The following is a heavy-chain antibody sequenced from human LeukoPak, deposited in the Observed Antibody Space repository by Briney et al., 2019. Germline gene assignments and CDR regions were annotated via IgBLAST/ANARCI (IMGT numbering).Heavy chain of an antibody. J-gene: IGHJ5*02. V-gene: IGHV4-34*01. CDR3: ARLIRGVEWFDP. D-gene: IGHD3-10*01. CDR1: GGSFSGYY. Sequence: SETLSLTCAVYGGSFSGYYWSWIRQPPGKGLEWIGEINHSGSTNYNPSLKSRVTISVDTSKNQFSLKLSSVTAADTAVYYCARLIRGVEWFDPWGQGTLVTVSS. CDR2: INHSGST.